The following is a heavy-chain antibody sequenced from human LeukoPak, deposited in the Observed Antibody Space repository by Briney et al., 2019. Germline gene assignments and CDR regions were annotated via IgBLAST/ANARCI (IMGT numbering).Heavy chain of an antibody. CDR1: GFTFSSYA. CDR2: ITGSGGST. V-gene: IGHV3-23*01. J-gene: IGHJ4*02. D-gene: IGHD5-18*01. CDR3: ARDARDIGYSYGYDY. Sequence: GGSLRLSCAASGFTFSSYAMSWVRQAPGKGLGWVSAITGSGGSTYYADSVKGRFTISRDNSKNTLYLQMNSLRAEDTAVYYCARDARDIGYSYGYDYWGQGTMVTVSS.